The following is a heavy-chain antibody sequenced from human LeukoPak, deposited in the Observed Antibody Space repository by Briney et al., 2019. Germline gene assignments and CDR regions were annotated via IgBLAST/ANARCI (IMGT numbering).Heavy chain of an antibody. CDR1: GGSISSSSYY. CDR3: AREGYSSWSRTDY. Sequence: PSETLSLTCTVSGGSISSSSYYWGWIRQPPGKGLEWIGSIYYSGSTYYNPSLKSRVTISVDTSKNQFSLKLSSVTAADTAVYYCAREGYSSWSRTDYWGQGTLVTVSS. V-gene: IGHV4-39*07. J-gene: IGHJ4*02. CDR2: IYYSGST. D-gene: IGHD6-13*01.